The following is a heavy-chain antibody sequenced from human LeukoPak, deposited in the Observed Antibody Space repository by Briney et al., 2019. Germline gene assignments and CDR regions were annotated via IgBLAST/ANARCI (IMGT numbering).Heavy chain of an antibody. V-gene: IGHV4-59*01. CDR3: ARGGYYGSGNDFRFDP. CDR2: IYYSGYT. J-gene: IGHJ5*02. CDR1: GGSISSYY. D-gene: IGHD3-10*01. Sequence: SETLSLTCTVSGGSISSYYWSWIRQPPGKGLEWIGYIYYSGYTNYNPSLKSRVTISVDTSKNQFSLKLSSVTAADTAVYYCARGGYYGSGNDFRFDPWGQGTLVTVSS.